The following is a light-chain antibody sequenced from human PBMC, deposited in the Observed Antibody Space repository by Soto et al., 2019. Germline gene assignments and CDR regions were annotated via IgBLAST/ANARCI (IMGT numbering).Light chain of an antibody. Sequence: DIQMTQSPSSLSASVGDRVTITCRASQSISSYLNWYQQKPGKAPKLLIYAASSLQSGVPSRFSGSGSGTDFTLTISSLQPEDFETYYCPQSYSTPLTFGGGTKVDIK. J-gene: IGKJ4*01. V-gene: IGKV1-39*01. CDR1: QSISSY. CDR2: AAS. CDR3: PQSYSTPLT.